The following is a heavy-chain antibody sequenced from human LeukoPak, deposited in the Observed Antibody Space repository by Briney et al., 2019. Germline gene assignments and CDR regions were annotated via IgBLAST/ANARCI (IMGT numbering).Heavy chain of an antibody. J-gene: IGHJ4*02. CDR1: GGSISSSNW. CDR2: IYHSGST. D-gene: IGHD6-13*01. Sequence: SETLSLTCAVSGGSISSSNWWSWVRQPPGKGLEWIGEIYHSGSTNYNPSLKSRVTISVDKSKNQFSLKLSSETAADTAVYYCASLGYSSSWYRDWGQGTLVTVAS. CDR3: ASLGYSSSWYRD. V-gene: IGHV4-4*02.